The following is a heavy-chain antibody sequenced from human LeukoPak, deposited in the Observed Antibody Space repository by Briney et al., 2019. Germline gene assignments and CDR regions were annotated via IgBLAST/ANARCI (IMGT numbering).Heavy chain of an antibody. V-gene: IGHV5-51*01. CDR1: GYSLTTYW. Sequence: GESLKISCKGSGYSLTTYWIGWVRQMPGKGLEWMGIIFPADSDTRYSPSFQGQVTISADKSITTAYLQWSSLKASDTAMYYCARQKSTIVGATPDAFDIWGEGTMVTVSS. CDR3: ARQKSTIVGATPDAFDI. J-gene: IGHJ3*02. CDR2: IFPADSDT. D-gene: IGHD1-26*01.